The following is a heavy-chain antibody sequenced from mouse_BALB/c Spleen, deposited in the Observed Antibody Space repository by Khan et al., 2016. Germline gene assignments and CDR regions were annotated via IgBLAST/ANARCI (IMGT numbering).Heavy chain of an antibody. J-gene: IGHJ3*01. D-gene: IGHD1-1*01. CDR2: ISYSDST. CDR1: GDSITNGY. CDR3: SRSAGSSFAY. Sequence: EVQLQESGPSLVNPSQTLSLTCSVTGDSITNGYWNWIRKFPGNKLDYMGYISYSDSTYYNPSLKSRISITRDTSNNQYYLQLNSVTAEDTATYYCSRSAGSSFAYWGQGTLVTVSA. V-gene: IGHV3-8*02.